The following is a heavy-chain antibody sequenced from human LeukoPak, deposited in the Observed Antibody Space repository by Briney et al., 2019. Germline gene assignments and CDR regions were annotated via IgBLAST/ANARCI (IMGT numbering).Heavy chain of an antibody. CDR3: ARDVYYYGSGSYFLDY. D-gene: IGHD3-10*01. V-gene: IGHV4-4*02. CDR1: GFTFSSYEM. Sequence: GSLRLSCAASGFTFSSYEMYWVRQPPGKGLEWIGEIYHSGGTNYNPSLKGRITISVDKSQNQFSLKVNSLTAADTAVYYCARDVYYYGSGSYFLDYWGQGTLVTVSS. J-gene: IGHJ4*02. CDR2: IYHSGGT.